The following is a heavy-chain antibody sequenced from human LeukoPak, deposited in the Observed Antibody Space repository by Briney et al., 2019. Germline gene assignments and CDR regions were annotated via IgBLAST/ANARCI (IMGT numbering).Heavy chain of an antibody. Sequence: SETLSLTCAVYGGSFSGYYWSWIRQPPGKGLEWIGEINHSGSTNYNPSLKSRVTISVDTSKNQFSLKLSSVTAADTAVYYCASIRPYYVWGSYHNFDYWGQGTLVTVSS. V-gene: IGHV4-34*01. CDR1: GGSFSGYY. J-gene: IGHJ4*02. CDR3: ASIRPYYVWGSYHNFDY. D-gene: IGHD3-10*01. CDR2: INHSGST.